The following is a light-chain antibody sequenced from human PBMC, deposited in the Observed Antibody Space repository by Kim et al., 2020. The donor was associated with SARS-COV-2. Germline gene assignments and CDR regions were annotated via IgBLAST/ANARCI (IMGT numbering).Light chain of an antibody. CDR1: SSDVGDYNC. J-gene: IGLJ2*01. Sequence: PGQSITISCTGPSSDVGDYNCGSWYQHYPGQAPKLMISAVTNRPSGVSDRFSASKSGNTASLTISGLQADDEAEYYCSSCTTNSLVFGGGTQLTVL. V-gene: IGLV2-14*03. CDR3: SSCTTNSLV. CDR2: AVT.